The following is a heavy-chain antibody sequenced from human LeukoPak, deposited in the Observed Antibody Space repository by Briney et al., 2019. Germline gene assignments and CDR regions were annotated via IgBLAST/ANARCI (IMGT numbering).Heavy chain of an antibody. CDR1: GGSFSGYY. CDR3: ARSVGVYAFDY. CDR2: INHSGST. V-gene: IGHV4-34*01. D-gene: IGHD5/OR15-5a*01. Sequence: PSETLSLTCAVYGGSFSGYYWSWIRQPPGKGLEWIGEINHSGSTNYNPSLKSRVTISVDTSKNQFSLKLSSVTAADTAVYYCARSVGVYAFDYWGQGTLVTVSS. J-gene: IGHJ4*02.